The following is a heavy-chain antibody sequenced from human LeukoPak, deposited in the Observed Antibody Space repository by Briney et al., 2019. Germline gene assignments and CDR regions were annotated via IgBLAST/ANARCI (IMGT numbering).Heavy chain of an antibody. CDR2: IYTSGST. CDR3: ATTARHCSDY. D-gene: IGHD6-6*01. CDR1: GGSISSGSYY. J-gene: IGHJ4*02. V-gene: IGHV4-61*02. Sequence: PSQTLSLTCTASGGSISSGSYYWSWIRQPAGKGLEWIGRIYTSGSTNYNPSLKSRITISVDTSKNQLSLKLSSVTAADTAVYYCATTARHCSDYWGQGTLVTVSS.